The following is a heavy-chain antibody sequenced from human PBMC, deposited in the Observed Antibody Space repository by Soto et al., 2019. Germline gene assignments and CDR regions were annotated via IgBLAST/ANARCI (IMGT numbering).Heavy chain of an antibody. J-gene: IGHJ4*02. D-gene: IGHD6-19*01. CDR2: IYYSGST. CDR1: GGSVSSGSYY. V-gene: IGHV4-61*01. Sequence: SETLSLTCTVSGGSVSSGSYYWSWIRQPPGKGLEWIGYIYYSGSTNYNPSLKSRVTISVDTSKNQFSLKLSSVTAADTAVYYCAREGYSSGWYDYWGQGTLVTVSS. CDR3: AREGYSSGWYDY.